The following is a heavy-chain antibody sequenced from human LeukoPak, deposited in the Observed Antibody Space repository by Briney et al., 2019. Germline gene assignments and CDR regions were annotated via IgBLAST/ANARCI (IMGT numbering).Heavy chain of an antibody. CDR3: AKNRGAGSHYYYHMNV. J-gene: IGHJ6*03. D-gene: IGHD1-26*01. V-gene: IGHV3-23*01. CDR2: ISGSDGGT. CDR1: GFTFSTYA. Sequence: GGSLRLSRAASGFTFSTYAMSWVRQAAGKGLEWVSLISGSDGGTYYADSVKGRFTISRDNSKNTLYLQLNSLRVEDTAVYYCAKNRGAGSHYYYHMNVWGKGTTVTVSS.